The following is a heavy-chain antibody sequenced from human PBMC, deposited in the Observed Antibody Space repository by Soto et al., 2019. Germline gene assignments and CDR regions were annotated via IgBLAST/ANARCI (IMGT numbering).Heavy chain of an antibody. V-gene: IGHV4-4*02. CDR3: ARRDWSGSTSHFYFDY. J-gene: IGHJ4*02. CDR1: GGSLISSKW. CDR2: IYHSGST. Sequence: XTLSLPCAVSGGSLISSKWWNWVLQPPVKGLEWIGEIYHSGSTYYKPYLKSRVAMSVDTSKNKFSLKLTSATASQTAVYYCARRDWSGSTSHFYFDYWGQGVLGTVSS. D-gene: IGHD3-9*01.